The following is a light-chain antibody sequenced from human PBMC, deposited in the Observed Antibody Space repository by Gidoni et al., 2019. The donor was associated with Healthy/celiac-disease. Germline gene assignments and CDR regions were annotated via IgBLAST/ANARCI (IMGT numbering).Light chain of an antibody. CDR2: AAS. J-gene: IGKJ2*01. CDR1: QSISSY. CDR3: QQLNSYPRT. Sequence: DIQLTQSPSFLSASVGDRVTITSRASQSISSYLAWYQQKPGKAPKLLISAASTLQSGVPSRFSGSGSGTEFTLTSSSLQPEDFATYYCQQLNSYPRTFGQGTKLEIK. V-gene: IGKV1-9*01.